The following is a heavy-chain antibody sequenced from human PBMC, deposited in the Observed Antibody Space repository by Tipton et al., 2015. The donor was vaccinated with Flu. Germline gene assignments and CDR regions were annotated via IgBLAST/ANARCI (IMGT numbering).Heavy chain of an antibody. CDR3: ASSEDLYSSSWYDY. J-gene: IGHJ4*02. D-gene: IGHD6-13*01. CDR2: IYYSGST. CDR1: GGSISSSSYY. V-gene: IGHV4-39*01. Sequence: TLSLTCTVSGGSISSSSYYWGWIRQPPGKGLEWIGSIYYSGSTYYNPSLKSRVTISVDTPKNHFSLKLSSVTAADTAVYYCASSEDLYSSSWYDYWGQGTLVTVSS.